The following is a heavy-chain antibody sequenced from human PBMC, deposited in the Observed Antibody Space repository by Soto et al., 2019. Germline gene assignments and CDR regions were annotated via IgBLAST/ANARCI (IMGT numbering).Heavy chain of an antibody. CDR1: GFTFRNYA. D-gene: IGHD1-26*01. Sequence: EVEVLESGGGLVQPGGSLRLSCAASGFTFRNYAMSWIRQAPGKGLEWVSGISGSGDDTHFGDSVTGRFTISRDNSKNTLYLQMNGLRADDTAIYYCAKGLVSGSYHYYYGTDVWGQGTTVIVSS. CDR2: ISGSGDDT. V-gene: IGHV3-23*01. CDR3: AKGLVSGSYHYYYGTDV. J-gene: IGHJ6*02.